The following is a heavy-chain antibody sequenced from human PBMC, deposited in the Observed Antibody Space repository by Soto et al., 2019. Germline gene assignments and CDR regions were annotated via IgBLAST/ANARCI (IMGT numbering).Heavy chain of an antibody. V-gene: IGHV3-74*01. CDR1: GLSVGIYW. D-gene: IGHD5-12*01. J-gene: IGHJ4*02. CDR3: ARGNTGYGNFHS. Sequence: SLRLSCAASGLSVGIYWTDCVRQAPGKVLVWDSRISPTGSSTYYADSVRGRPTLSKDTAKNTLYLQINSLGTEHTAVNYCARGNTGYGNFHSWGQGTLVTVSS. CDR2: ISPTGSST.